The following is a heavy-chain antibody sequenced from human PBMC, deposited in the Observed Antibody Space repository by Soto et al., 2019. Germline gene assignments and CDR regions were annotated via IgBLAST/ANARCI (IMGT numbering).Heavy chain of an antibody. CDR1: GFAVSGSA. CDR3: FRETYFSYHGMDV. CDR2: IRSKANSFAT. V-gene: IGHV3-73*01. J-gene: IGHJ6*02. Sequence: XESLRLSCAGSGFAVSGSAIHWVRQASGKGLEWVGRIRSKANSFATAYAASVKGRFIISRDDSKTTAYLQMNSLKIEDTAVYYCFRETYFSYHGMDVWGQGTTVTVSS.